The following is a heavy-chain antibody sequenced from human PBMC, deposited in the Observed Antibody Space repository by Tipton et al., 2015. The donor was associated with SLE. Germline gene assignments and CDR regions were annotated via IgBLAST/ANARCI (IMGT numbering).Heavy chain of an antibody. CDR3: ARGRDLMTTQGNWFDP. V-gene: IGHV4-34*01. Sequence: TLSLTCAVYGGSFSGYYWSWIRQPPGKGLEWIGEINHSGSTNYNPSLKSRVTISVDTSKNQFSLKLSSVTAADTAVYYCARGRDLMTTQGNWFDPWGQGTLVTVSS. J-gene: IGHJ5*02. CDR1: GGSFSGYY. D-gene: IGHD4-11*01. CDR2: INHSGST.